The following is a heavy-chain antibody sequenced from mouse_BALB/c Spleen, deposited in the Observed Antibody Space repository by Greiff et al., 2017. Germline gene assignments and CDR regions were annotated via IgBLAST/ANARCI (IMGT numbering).Heavy chain of an antibody. CDR2: IWAGGST. CDR1: GFSLTSYG. V-gene: IGHV2-9*02. J-gene: IGHJ3*01. CDR3: AREDYGNYWFAY. Sequence: VQLQESGPGLVAPSQSLSITCTVSGFSLTSYGVHWVRQPPGKGLEWLGVIWAGGSTNYNSALMSRLSISKDNSKSQVFLKMNSLQTDDTAMYYCAREDYGNYWFAYWGQGTLVTVSA. D-gene: IGHD2-1*01.